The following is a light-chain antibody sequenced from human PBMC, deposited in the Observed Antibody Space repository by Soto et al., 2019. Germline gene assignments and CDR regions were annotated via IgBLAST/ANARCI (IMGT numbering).Light chain of an antibody. CDR1: HNVEKY. Sequence: EVVLTQSPAPLSLSPGERAILSCRASHNVEKYLVWYQQKPGQAHRLLIYDTSNRATGIPARFTGSGSDTDFTLTISSLAPEDFAVYYCQQRKYWPPLTFGGRTKVELK. CDR3: QQRKYWPPLT. J-gene: IGKJ4*01. CDR2: DTS. V-gene: IGKV3-11*01.